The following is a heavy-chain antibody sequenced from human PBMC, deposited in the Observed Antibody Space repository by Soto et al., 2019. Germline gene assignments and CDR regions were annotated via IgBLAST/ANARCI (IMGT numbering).Heavy chain of an antibody. V-gene: IGHV3-30-3*01. Sequence: QVQLAESGGGGVQPGRSLRLSCVGSGFTFRSYAMHWVRQAPGKGLEWVAVISYDGSNKYYADSVKGRFTISRDQSKNTLYLQMNNLRGEDTAVYDCARDPWDDNGGHDIPYYGMDVWGQGTTVTVSS. CDR1: GFTFRSYA. CDR3: ARDPWDDNGGHDIPYYGMDV. CDR2: ISYDGSNK. D-gene: IGHD2-8*01. J-gene: IGHJ6*02.